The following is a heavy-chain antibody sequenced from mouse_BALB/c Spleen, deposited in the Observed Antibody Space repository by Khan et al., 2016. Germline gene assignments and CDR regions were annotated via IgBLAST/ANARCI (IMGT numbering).Heavy chain of an antibody. Sequence: QVQLKEAGPGLVAPSQSLSITCTVSGFSLTGFSVNWVRQPPGKALEWLGMIWGDGSTDYNSALKSRLSFNRDDSKSQVFLTMNSLKTDDTDRYFWASDYAYDGGFAYGGQGTLVTVSA. CDR1: GFSLTGFS. CDR2: IWGDGST. V-gene: IGHV2-6-7*01. CDR3: ASDYAYDGGFAY. J-gene: IGHJ3*01. D-gene: IGHD2-2*01.